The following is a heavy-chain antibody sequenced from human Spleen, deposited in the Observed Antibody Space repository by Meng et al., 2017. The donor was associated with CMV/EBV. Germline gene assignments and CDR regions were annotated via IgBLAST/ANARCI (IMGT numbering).Heavy chain of an antibody. CDR3: ARGVGVITSYYYYAMDV. D-gene: IGHD3-22*01. V-gene: IGHV4-34*01. CDR1: GGSFSGYY. CDR2: INHGGST. J-gene: IGHJ6*02. Sequence: GSLRLSCAVYGGSFSGYYWSWIRQPPGKGLEWIGEINHGGSTNYNPSLKSRVTISVDTSKNQFSLKLTSVTAADTAVYFCARGVGVITSYYYYAMDVWGQGTTVTVSS.